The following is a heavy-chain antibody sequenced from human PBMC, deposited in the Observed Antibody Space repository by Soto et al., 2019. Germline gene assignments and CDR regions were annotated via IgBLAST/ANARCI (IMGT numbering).Heavy chain of an antibody. D-gene: IGHD3-10*01. Sequence: SETLSLTCTVSGGSISSYYWSWIRQPPGKGLEWIGYIYYSGSTNYNPSLKSRVTISVDTSKNQFSLKLSSVTAADTAVYYCATGDNYYGSGRPCYYGMDVWGQGTTVTVSS. CDR3: ATGDNYYGSGRPCYYGMDV. V-gene: IGHV4-59*01. CDR2: IYYSGST. J-gene: IGHJ6*02. CDR1: GGSISSYY.